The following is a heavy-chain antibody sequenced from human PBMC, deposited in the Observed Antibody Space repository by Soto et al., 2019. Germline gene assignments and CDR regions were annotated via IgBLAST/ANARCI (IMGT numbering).Heavy chain of an antibody. J-gene: IGHJ6*03. CDR1: GFTFSDHY. Sequence: GGSLRLSCAASGFTFSDHYMDWVRQAPGKGLEWVGRTRNKANSYTTEYAASVKGRFTISRDDSKNSLYLQMNSLKTEDTAVYYCASGKRVEGYYYYMDFWGQGTTVPVSS. CDR3: ASGKRVEGYYYYMDF. CDR2: TRNKANSYTT. V-gene: IGHV3-72*01.